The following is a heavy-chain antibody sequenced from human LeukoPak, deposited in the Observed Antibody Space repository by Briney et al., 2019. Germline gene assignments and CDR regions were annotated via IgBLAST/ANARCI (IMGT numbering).Heavy chain of an antibody. V-gene: IGHV3-7*03. J-gene: IGHJ5*02. Sequence: GGSLRLSCAASGFTFSSYWMSWVRQAPGKGLEWVANIKQDGSEKYYVDSVKGRFTISRDNAKNSLYLQMNSLRAEDTAVYCCAREELLWFGDPNWFDPWGQGTLVTVSS. CDR3: AREELLWFGDPNWFDP. CDR2: IKQDGSEK. D-gene: IGHD3-10*01. CDR1: GFTFSSYW.